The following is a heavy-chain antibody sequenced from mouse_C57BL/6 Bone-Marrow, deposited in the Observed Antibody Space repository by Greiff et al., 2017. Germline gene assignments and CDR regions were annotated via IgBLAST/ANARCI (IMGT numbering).Heavy chain of an antibody. J-gene: IGHJ2*01. Sequence: EVKLQESGPGLVKPSQSLSLTCSVTGYSITSGYYWNWIRQFPGNKLEWMGYISYDGSNNYNPSLKNRISITRDTSKNQFFLKLNSVTTEDTATYYCARERRYWGQGTTLTVSS. CDR1: GYSITSGYY. CDR3: ARERRY. CDR2: ISYDGSN. V-gene: IGHV3-6*01. D-gene: IGHD2-12*01.